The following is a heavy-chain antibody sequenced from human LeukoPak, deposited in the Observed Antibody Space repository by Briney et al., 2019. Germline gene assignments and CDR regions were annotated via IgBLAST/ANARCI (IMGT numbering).Heavy chain of an antibody. J-gene: IGHJ4*02. CDR1: GGSINLYY. V-gene: IGHV4-59*08. Sequence: SETLSLTCTVSGGSINLYYWSWIRQPPGKGLEWIGYIYYSGSTNYNPSLKSRVTISVDTSKNQFSLKLSSVTAADTAVYYCGRHAAFAPFDLWGQGSLVTVSS. CDR2: IYYSGST. CDR3: GRHAAFAPFDL.